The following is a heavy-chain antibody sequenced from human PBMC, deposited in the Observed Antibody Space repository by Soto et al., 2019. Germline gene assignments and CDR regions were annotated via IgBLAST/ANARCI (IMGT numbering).Heavy chain of an antibody. CDR2: IYYSGST. D-gene: IGHD6-19*01. V-gene: IGHV4-61*01. CDR1: GGSVSSGSYY. Sequence: QVQLRESGPGLVKPSETLSLTCTVSGGSVSSGSYYWSWIRQPPGKVLECIGYIYYSGSTNYNPSLKSRVTISIDRSKNEFTFNLSSVTAADTAVYYCARALDSIGWYALGYWGLGTLVTVSA. CDR3: ARALDSIGWYALGY. J-gene: IGHJ4*01.